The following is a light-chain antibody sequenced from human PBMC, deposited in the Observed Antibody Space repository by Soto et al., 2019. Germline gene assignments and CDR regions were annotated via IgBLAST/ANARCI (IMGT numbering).Light chain of an antibody. CDR1: QSISSNH. J-gene: IGKJ1*01. CDR3: HHYGTSPRT. CDR2: GAS. V-gene: IGKV3-20*01. Sequence: EIVLTQSPGTLSLSPWERASLSCRASQSISSNHLAWYQQKPGQAPRLLIYGASSRATGISDRFSGSGSGTDFTLTISRLEPEDFAVYYCHHYGTSPRTFGQGTKAEIK.